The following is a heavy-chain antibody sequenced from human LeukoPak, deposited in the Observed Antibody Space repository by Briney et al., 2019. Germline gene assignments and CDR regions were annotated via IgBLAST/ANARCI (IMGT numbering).Heavy chain of an antibody. CDR2: IQYDGSNE. CDR3: ARGSGAMVTWAYYFDY. V-gene: IGHV3-30*02. J-gene: IGHJ4*02. D-gene: IGHD5-18*01. CDR1: RFSFSSYG. Sequence: GGSLRLSCAASRFSFSSYGMHWVRQAPGKGLDWVAYIQYDGSNEQYADSVKGRFSISRDSSKNTLYLQMNSLRAEDMAVYYCARGSGAMVTWAYYFDYWGQGTLVTVSS.